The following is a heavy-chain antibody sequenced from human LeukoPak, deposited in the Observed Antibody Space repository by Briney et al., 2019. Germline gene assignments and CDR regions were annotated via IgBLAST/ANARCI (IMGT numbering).Heavy chain of an antibody. D-gene: IGHD3-22*01. J-gene: IGHJ4*02. Sequence: ASVKVSCKASGYTFTGYYMHWVRQAPGQGLEWMGRINPNNGGTNYAQKFQGRVTMTRDTSTSTVYMELSSLRSEDTAVYYCARQEYYYDSSGSFDYWGQGTLVTVSS. CDR1: GYTFTGYY. CDR3: ARQEYYYDSSGSFDY. CDR2: INPNNGGT. V-gene: IGHV1-2*06.